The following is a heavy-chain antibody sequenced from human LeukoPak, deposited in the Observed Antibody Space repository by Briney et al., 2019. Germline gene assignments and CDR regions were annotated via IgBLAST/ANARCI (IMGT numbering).Heavy chain of an antibody. Sequence: PGGSLRLSCAASGFTFSDYYTSWIRQAPGKGLEWVSYLSSMSSYTNYADSVKGRFTISRDNAKNSLYLQMNSLRAEDTAVYYCAREDVVNYYDSSGYPNFDYWGQGTLVTVSS. CDR3: AREDVVNYYDSSGYPNFDY. J-gene: IGHJ4*02. D-gene: IGHD3-22*01. V-gene: IGHV3-11*05. CDR1: GFTFSDYY. CDR2: LSSMSSYT.